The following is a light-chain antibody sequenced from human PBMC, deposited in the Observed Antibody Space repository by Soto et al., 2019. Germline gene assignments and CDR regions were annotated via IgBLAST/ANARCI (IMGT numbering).Light chain of an antibody. CDR1: QSVSSSY. CDR3: QQYGSSPWT. V-gene: IGKV3-20*01. J-gene: IGKJ1*01. CDR2: GAS. Sequence: EIVLTQSPGTLSLSPWERATLSCRASQSVSSSYLAWYQQKPGQAPRLLIYGASSRATGIPDRFSGSGSGTDFTLTISRLEPEDFAVYYSQQYGSSPWTFGQGTKVDIK.